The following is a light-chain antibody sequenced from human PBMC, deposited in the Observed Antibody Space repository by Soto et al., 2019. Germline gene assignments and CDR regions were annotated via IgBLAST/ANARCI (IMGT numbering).Light chain of an antibody. CDR1: QSVTDF. V-gene: IGKV3-11*01. CDR2: DAS. Sequence: EIVMTQSPGTLSLSPWERATLSCRASQSVTDFLAWYQQKPGQAPRLLIYDASNRATGIPARFSGSGSGTDFTLTISSLEPEDFAVYYCQQRSKWPLTFGGGTKVDIK. J-gene: IGKJ4*01. CDR3: QQRSKWPLT.